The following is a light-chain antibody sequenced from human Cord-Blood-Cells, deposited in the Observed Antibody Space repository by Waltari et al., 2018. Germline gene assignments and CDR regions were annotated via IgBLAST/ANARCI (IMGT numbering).Light chain of an antibody. CDR1: QSISSY. Sequence: DIQMTQSPSSLSASVGDRVTITCRASQSISSYLNWYQQKPGKAPKLLIYAASSLQSGVPSRFSGSGSGTDFTLTISSLQPEDFATYYCQQSYSTPPFGLGTKVDIK. CDR3: QQSYSTPP. V-gene: IGKV1-39*01. J-gene: IGKJ3*01. CDR2: AAS.